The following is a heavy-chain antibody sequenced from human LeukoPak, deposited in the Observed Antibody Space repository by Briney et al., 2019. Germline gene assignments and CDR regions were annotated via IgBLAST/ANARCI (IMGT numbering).Heavy chain of an antibody. D-gene: IGHD3-10*01. CDR3: ARDPRYYSGSGEHWYFEL. J-gene: IGHJ2*01. Sequence: SETLSLTCAVYGGSFSGYYWSWIRQPPGKGLEWIGEINHSGSTNYNPSLKSRVTISVDTSKNQSSLKLSSVTAADTAVYYCARDPRYYSGSGEHWYFELWGRGTLVTVFS. CDR2: INHSGST. V-gene: IGHV4-34*01. CDR1: GGSFSGYY.